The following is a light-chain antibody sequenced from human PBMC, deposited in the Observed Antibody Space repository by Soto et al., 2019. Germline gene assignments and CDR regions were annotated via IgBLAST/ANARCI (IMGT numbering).Light chain of an antibody. CDR2: EVS. Sequence: QSVLTQPASVSGSPGPSITISCTGTSSDVGGYNYVSWYQQHPGKAPKLMIYEVSNRPSGVSNRFSGSKSGNTASLTISGLKAEADADYSCSSYTSSSTLGYVFGTGTKVTV. CDR1: SSDVGGYNY. V-gene: IGLV2-14*01. J-gene: IGLJ1*01. CDR3: SSYTSSSTLGYV.